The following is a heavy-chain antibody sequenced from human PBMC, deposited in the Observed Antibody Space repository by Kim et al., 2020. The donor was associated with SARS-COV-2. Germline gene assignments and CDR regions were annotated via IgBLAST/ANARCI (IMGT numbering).Heavy chain of an antibody. CDR1: GYTLTELS. J-gene: IGHJ5*02. CDR3: ATGHQFLINCFDP. V-gene: IGHV1-24*01. Sequence: ASVKVSCKVSGYTLTELSIHWVRQAPGKGLEWMGGFDPEDGETVYAQKFQDRVTMTEETSTDTAYMELSSLRSEDTAMYYFATGHQFLINCFDPWGQGTL. CDR2: FDPEDGET. D-gene: IGHD2-2*01.